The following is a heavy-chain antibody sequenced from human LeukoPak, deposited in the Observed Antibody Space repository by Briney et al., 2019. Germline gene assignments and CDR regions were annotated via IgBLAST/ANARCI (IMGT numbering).Heavy chain of an antibody. CDR3: ARDLRAYDSSGYPDY. D-gene: IGHD3-22*01. V-gene: IGHV3-64*04. CDR1: GFIFSSSA. Sequence: GGSLRLSCSVSGFIFSSSAMHWVRQAPGKGLEDVSGISTNGDRTYYADSVKGRFTISRDNSKNTLYLQMNSLRAEDTAVYYCARDLRAYDSSGYPDYWGQGTLVTVSS. CDR2: ISTNGDRT. J-gene: IGHJ4*02.